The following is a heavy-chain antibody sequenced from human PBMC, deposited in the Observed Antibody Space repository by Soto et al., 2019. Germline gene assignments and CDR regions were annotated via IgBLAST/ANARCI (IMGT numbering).Heavy chain of an antibody. J-gene: IGHJ4*02. Sequence: SETLSLTCTVSGGSISSYYWSWIRQPPGKGLEWIGYIYYSGSTNYNPSLKSRVTISVDTSKNQFSLKLSSVTAADTAVYYCARQAPEGYNGYWGQGTLVTVSS. CDR2: IYYSGST. CDR3: ARQAPEGYNGY. V-gene: IGHV4-59*08. CDR1: GGSISSYY. D-gene: IGHD1-1*01.